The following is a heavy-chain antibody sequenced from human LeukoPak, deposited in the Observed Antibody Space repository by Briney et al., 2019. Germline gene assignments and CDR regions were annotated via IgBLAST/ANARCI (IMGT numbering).Heavy chain of an antibody. J-gene: IGHJ6*03. CDR2: IYSSGST. D-gene: IGHD3-3*01. V-gene: IGHV4-61*02. CDR3: ARDTNYYYYYMDV. CDR1: GASISSGPYY. Sequence: SGTLSLTCSVSGASISSGPYYWSWIRQPAGKGLEWIGRIYSSGSTNYNPSLKSRVTILVDTSKNQISLKLRSVTAADTAVYYCARDTNYYYYYMDVWGKGTTVTVSS.